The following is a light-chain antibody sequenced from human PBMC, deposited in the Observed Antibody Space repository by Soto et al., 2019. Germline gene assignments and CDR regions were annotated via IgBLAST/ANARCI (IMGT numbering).Light chain of an antibody. J-gene: IGKJ5*01. CDR1: QSVSSS. Sequence: PGDTATLSCGASQSVSSSLAWYXQXPXXXPXXLIYDASSRATGIPARFSGSGSGTDFTLTISSLEPEDFAVYYCHHRGNGITFGQGKRLEIK. V-gene: IGKV3-11*01. CDR2: DAS. CDR3: HHRGNGIT.